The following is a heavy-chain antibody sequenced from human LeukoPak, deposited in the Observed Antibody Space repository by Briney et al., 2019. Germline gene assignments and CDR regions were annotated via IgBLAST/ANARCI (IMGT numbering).Heavy chain of an antibody. Sequence: PGGSLRLSCAASGFTFSSYWMSWVRQALGKGLEWVANIKQDGSEKSYVDSVKGRFTISTDNAKNSLYLQMNSLGAEDTAVYYCARARGVAAPGDYWGQGTLVTVSS. CDR2: IKQDGSEK. CDR3: ARARGVAAPGDY. D-gene: IGHD6-19*01. CDR1: GFTFSSYW. J-gene: IGHJ4*02. V-gene: IGHV3-7*01.